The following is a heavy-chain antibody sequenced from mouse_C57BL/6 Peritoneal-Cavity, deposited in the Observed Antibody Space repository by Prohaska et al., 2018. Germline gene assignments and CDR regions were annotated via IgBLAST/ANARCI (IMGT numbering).Heavy chain of an antibody. CDR2: VP. CDR3: ARSRSRGFDY. D-gene: IGHD1-1*01. J-gene: IGHJ2*01. Sequence: VPTYADDFKGRFAFSLETSASTAYLQINNLKNEDTATYFCARSRSRGFDYWGQGTTLTGSS. V-gene: IGHV9-3*01.